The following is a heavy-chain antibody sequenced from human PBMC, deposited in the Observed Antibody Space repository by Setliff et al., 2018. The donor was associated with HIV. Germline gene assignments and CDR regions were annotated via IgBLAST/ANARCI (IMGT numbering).Heavy chain of an antibody. CDR1: GFTFGDYA. V-gene: IGHV3-49*04. Sequence: PGWSLRLSCTASGFTFGDYAMTWVRQAPGKGLEWVGFIRGKPSGGTTEYAASVKGRFTISRDDSKSVAYLQMSSLKTEDTAVYYCTPWTGTSRFDYWGQGTLVTVSS. J-gene: IGHJ4*02. CDR2: IRGKPSGGTT. D-gene: IGHD1-7*01. CDR3: TPWTGTSRFDY.